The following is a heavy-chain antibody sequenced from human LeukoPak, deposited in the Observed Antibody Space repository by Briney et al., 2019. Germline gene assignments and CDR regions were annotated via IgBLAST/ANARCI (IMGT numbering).Heavy chain of an antibody. V-gene: IGHV3-48*01. CDR3: ARGPYSDYIDAFDY. Sequence: GGSLRLSCAASGFTFSTYSMNWVRQAPGKGLEWVSYISDSSRKIYYADSVKGRFTISRDNAKNSLYLQMNSLRAEDTAVYYCARGPYSDYIDAFDYWGQGTLVTVSS. CDR1: GFTFSTYS. J-gene: IGHJ4*02. D-gene: IGHD4-11*01. CDR2: ISDSSRKI.